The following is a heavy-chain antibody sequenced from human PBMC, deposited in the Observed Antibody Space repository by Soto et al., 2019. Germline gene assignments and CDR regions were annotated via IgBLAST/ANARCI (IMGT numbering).Heavy chain of an antibody. J-gene: IGHJ6*02. D-gene: IGHD3-16*01. CDR3: VMVDNYVTPTPQDV. CDR1: GYIFVNYG. V-gene: IGHV1-18*01. CDR2: ISPYTGNT. Sequence: QVQLVQSGDEVKKPGASVKVSCKASGYIFVNYGIAWVRQAPGQGLEWMGGISPYTGNTHSATKIQGRLTMTTDTSTSKAYMDLGSLTSDDTAVYYCVMVDNYVTPTPQDVWGQGTTVTVSS.